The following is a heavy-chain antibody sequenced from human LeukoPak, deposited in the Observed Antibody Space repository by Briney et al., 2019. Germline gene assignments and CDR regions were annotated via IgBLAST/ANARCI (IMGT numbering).Heavy chain of an antibody. D-gene: IGHD3-22*01. CDR2: INHSGIT. V-gene: IGHV4-38-2*01. J-gene: IGHJ4*02. CDR1: GYSIRSGHY. Sequence: PSETLSLTRAVSGYSIRSGHYWGWIRQSPGKGLEWIGSINHSGITEYNPSLKSRVTLSVDTSKNQFSLQLRSVTAADRALYYCARSGDYIKEGFDYWGQGTQVTVSS. CDR3: ARSGDYIKEGFDY.